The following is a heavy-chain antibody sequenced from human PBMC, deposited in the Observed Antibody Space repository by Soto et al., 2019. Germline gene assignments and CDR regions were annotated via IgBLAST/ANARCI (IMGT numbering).Heavy chain of an antibody. CDR2: IYYSGST. CDR3: ARLLYGAETNWFDP. CDR1: GDTINSVDYY. J-gene: IGHJ5*02. V-gene: IGHV4-30-4*01. Sequence: SETMYLASTVSGDTINSVDYYGSWIRQPPGKGLEWIGYIYYSGSTYYNPSLKSRVTISVDTSKNQFSLKLSSVTAADTAVYYCARLLYGAETNWFDPWGQGNLVTVS. D-gene: IGHD2-2*02.